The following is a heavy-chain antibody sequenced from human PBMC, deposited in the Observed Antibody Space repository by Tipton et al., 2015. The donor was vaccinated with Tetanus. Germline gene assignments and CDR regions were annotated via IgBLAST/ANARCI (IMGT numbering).Heavy chain of an antibody. J-gene: IGHJ3*02. D-gene: IGHD3-9*01. CDR3: ARHLSYYDILIDAFDI. Sequence: TLSLTCTVSGGSISSSSYYWGWIRQPPGKGLEWIGSIYYSGSTYYNPSLKSRVTISVDTSKNQFSLKLSSVTAADTAVYYCARHLSYYDILIDAFDIWGQGTMVTVSS. V-gene: IGHV4-39*01. CDR2: IYYSGST. CDR1: GGSISSSSYY.